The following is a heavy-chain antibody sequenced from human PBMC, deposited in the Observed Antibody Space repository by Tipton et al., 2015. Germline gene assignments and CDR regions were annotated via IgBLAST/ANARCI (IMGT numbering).Heavy chain of an antibody. CDR1: GGSMSGYY. Sequence: TLSLTCTVSGGSMSGYYWNWIRQSPGKGLEWIGYIRNSRYTFYNPSLESRVTISVDTSKTQFSLKMSSVTASDTAVYYCARARGRHGGLFDSWGQGILVTVSS. V-gene: IGHV4-59*01. CDR2: IRNSRYT. D-gene: IGHD4-23*01. J-gene: IGHJ4*02. CDR3: ARARGRHGGLFDS.